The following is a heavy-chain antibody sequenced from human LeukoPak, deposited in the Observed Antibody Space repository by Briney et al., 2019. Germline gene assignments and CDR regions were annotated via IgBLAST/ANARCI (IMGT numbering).Heavy chain of an antibody. CDR3: ARARSNRDSGYGSGSYYYNWFDP. CDR1: GYTFTGYY. Sequence: ASVKVSCKASGYTFTGYYMHWVRQAPGQGLEWMGRINPNSGGTNYAQKFQGRVTMTRDTSISTAYTELSRLRSDDTAVYYCARARSNRDSGYGSGSYYYNWFDPWGQGTLVTVSS. D-gene: IGHD3-10*01. J-gene: IGHJ5*02. V-gene: IGHV1-2*06. CDR2: INPNSGGT.